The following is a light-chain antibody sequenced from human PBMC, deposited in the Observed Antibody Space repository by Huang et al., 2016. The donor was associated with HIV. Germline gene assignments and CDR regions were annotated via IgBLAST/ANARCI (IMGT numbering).Light chain of an antibody. CDR1: HDSNNY. CDR2: DAS. Sequence: QLTQSPSSLSASIGDRVTIACRAIHDSNNYLAWYQQKPGRAPKLLIYDASTLQTGVPSRCRGFGSGTAFSLTITSLQPDDFAVYYCQQLSAYPLSFGPGTTVD. J-gene: IGKJ3*01. CDR3: QQLSAYPLS. V-gene: IGKV1-9*01.